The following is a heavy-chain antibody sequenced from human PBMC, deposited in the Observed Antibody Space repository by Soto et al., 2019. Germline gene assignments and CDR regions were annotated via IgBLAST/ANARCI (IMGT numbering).Heavy chain of an antibody. CDR3: ARDRTHFDGSAYYSGLDV. D-gene: IGHD3-22*01. V-gene: IGHV4-59*13. Sequence: SETLSLTCTVSGASIDSYYWNWIRQPPGKGLEWIGYIYYSGSTTYNPSLKTRVTISVDRSKNQFSLKLTSVTAADTAVYYCARDRTHFDGSAYYSGLDVWGQGTTVTVSS. CDR2: IYYSGST. J-gene: IGHJ6*02. CDR1: GASIDSYY.